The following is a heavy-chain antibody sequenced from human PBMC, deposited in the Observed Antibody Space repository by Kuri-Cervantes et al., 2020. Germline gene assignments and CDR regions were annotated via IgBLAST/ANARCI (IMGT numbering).Heavy chain of an antibody. CDR3: ARGGGSSWPTFEF. Sequence: SETLSLTCTVSGGSISSSNYFWGWIRQPPGKGLEWIGSIYYSGTTYYKPSLRSRVTISVDMSKNQFSLQLSSVTAADTAVYYCARGGGSSWPTFEFWGQGTLVTVSS. CDR2: IYYSGTT. V-gene: IGHV4-39*07. D-gene: IGHD6-13*01. J-gene: IGHJ4*02. CDR1: GGSISSSNYF.